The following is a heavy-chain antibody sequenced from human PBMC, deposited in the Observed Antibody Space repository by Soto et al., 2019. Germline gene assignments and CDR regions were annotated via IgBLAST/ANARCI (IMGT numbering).Heavy chain of an antibody. D-gene: IGHD3-10*01. V-gene: IGHV1-3*01. CDR1: GYSFANYT. CDR2: LNPDTAST. CDR3: ARGGGYYGSGAYYRGYFDH. Sequence: QVQLVQSGAEVKKPGASVTVSCKASGYSFANYTIHWVRQAPGQGLEWMGWLNPDTASTKFSPKFQGRVIITRDKSANTAFMQLTSLTSEDTALYYGARGGGYYGSGAYYRGYFDHWGLGTLVAVSS. J-gene: IGHJ4*02.